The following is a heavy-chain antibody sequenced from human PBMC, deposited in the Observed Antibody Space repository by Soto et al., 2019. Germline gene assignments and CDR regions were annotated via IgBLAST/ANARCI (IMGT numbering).Heavy chain of an antibody. CDR3: ARVPGVVVSADDAFDI. Sequence: QVQLQESGPGLVKPSGTLSLTCAVSGCSVSSNNWWSWVRQSPGKGLEWMGEIYHSGSGHYNPSLKSRATISLHKSKNLFSLRLTSVTAAETAVYYCARVPGVVVSADDAFDIWGPGTRVIVSS. CDR2: IYHSGSG. J-gene: IGHJ3*02. V-gene: IGHV4-4*02. D-gene: IGHD2-21*02. CDR1: GCSVSSNNW.